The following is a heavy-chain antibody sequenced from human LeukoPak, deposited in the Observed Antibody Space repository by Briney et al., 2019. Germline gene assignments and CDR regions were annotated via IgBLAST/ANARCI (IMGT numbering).Heavy chain of an antibody. Sequence: SETLSLTCAVSGGSISSGGYYWSWIRQPPGKGLEWIGEINHSGSTNYNPSLKSRVTISVDTSKNQFSLKLSSVTAADTAVYYCARGPRARRFDPWGQGTLVTVSS. V-gene: IGHV4-34*01. CDR1: GGSISSGGYY. CDR2: INHSGST. CDR3: ARGPRARRFDP. J-gene: IGHJ5*02.